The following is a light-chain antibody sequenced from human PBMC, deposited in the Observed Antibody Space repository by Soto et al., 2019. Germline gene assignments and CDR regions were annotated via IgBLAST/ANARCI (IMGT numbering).Light chain of an antibody. CDR1: SSNVGSNT. Sequence: QSVLTQPPSASGTPGQRVTISCSGSSSNVGSNTVSWYQQLPGTAPKVLIYSDGQRPSGVPDRFSGSKSGTSASLAISGLHSEDEAHYYCETWDRTLRGPVFGGGTKLTVL. V-gene: IGLV1-44*01. CDR3: ETWDRTLRGPV. J-gene: IGLJ2*01. CDR2: SDG.